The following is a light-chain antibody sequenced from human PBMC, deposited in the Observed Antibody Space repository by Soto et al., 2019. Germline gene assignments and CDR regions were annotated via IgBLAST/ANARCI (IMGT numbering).Light chain of an antibody. Sequence: DIQMTQSPSSLSAAMGDRVTITCRASQDIKNYLNWYQHKPGAAPKLLIFGSSNLESGVPARFSGRGAGTEFNFGISSLQREDFATYYCQQGYSTTPITFGQGTRVDIK. J-gene: IGKJ5*01. CDR1: QDIKNY. CDR2: GSS. V-gene: IGKV1-39*01. CDR3: QQGYSTTPIT.